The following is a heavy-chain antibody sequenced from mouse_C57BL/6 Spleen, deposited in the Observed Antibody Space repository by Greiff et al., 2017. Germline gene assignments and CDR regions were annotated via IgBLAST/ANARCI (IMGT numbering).Heavy chain of an antibody. CDR1: GYTFTSYW. D-gene: IGHD1-1*01. CDR3: ASVYYYGSGASFAV. J-gene: IGHJ1*03. CDR2: IYPSDSET. Sequence: QVQLQQPGAELVRPGSSVKLSCKASGYTFTSYWMDWVKQRPGQGLEWIGNIYPSDSETHYNQKFKDKATLTVDKSSSTAYMQLSSLTSEDSAVYYCASVYYYGSGASFAVWGTGTPVTVSS. V-gene: IGHV1-61*01.